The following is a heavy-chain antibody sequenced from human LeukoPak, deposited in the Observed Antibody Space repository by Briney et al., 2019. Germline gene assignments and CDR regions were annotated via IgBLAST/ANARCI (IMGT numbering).Heavy chain of an antibody. V-gene: IGHV3-23*01. CDR1: GFPFRSYA. CDR3: AKVDYWSPENYFDS. D-gene: IGHD1-1*01. Sequence: GGSLRLPCVASGFPFRSYAMTWVRQTPGKGLESVSVITDDEDTYYADSVKGRFTISRDNSQNTVFLQMNSLRVEDTAVYYCAKVDYWSPENYFDSWGQGTLVTVS. J-gene: IGHJ4*02. CDR2: ITDDEDT.